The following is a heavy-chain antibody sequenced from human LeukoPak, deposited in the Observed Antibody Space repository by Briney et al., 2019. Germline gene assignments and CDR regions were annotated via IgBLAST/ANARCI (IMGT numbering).Heavy chain of an antibody. J-gene: IGHJ4*02. CDR1: GFTFSSYS. Sequence: GGSLRLSCAASGFTFSSYSMNWVRQAPGKGLEWVSSISSSSSYIYYADSVKGRFTISRDNAKNTLYLQMNSLRAEDTAVYYCARSFLSITAAATDYWGQGTLVTVSS. D-gene: IGHD6-13*01. V-gene: IGHV3-21*01. CDR3: ARSFLSITAAATDY. CDR2: ISSSSSYI.